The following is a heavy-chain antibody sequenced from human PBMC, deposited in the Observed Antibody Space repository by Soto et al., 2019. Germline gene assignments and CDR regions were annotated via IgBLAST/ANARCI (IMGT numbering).Heavy chain of an antibody. Sequence: QVQLQESGPGLVKPSGTLSLTCAVSSGSISSSNWWSWVRQPPGKGLEWIGEIYHSGSTNYNPSLKSRVIISVDKSKNQFSLKLSSVTAADTAVYYCARQIAAAGDSGAFVIWGQGTMVTVSS. J-gene: IGHJ3*02. CDR2: IYHSGST. V-gene: IGHV4-4*02. CDR1: SGSISSSNW. D-gene: IGHD6-13*01. CDR3: ARQIAAAGDSGAFVI.